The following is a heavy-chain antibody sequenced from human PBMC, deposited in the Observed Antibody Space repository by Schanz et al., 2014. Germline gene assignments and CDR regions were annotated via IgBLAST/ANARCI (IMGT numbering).Heavy chain of an antibody. V-gene: IGHV3-30-3*01. Sequence: QVQLLQFGGGVVQPGRSLRLSCAASGFTFSSYAMHWVRQAPGKGLEWVALISNDGSIKYYADSVEGRFTISRDNSRNTLYLQMNSLRTEDTAVYYGASPSGYSGYGTYFDYWGQGTLVTGAS. CDR2: ISNDGSIK. D-gene: IGHD5-12*01. J-gene: IGHJ4*02. CDR3: ASPSGYSGYGTYFDY. CDR1: GFTFSSYA.